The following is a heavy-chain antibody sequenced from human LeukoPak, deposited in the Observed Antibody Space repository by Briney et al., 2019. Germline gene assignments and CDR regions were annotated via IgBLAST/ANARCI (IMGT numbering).Heavy chain of an antibody. CDR2: VDSSGDT. V-gene: IGHV4-61*10. CDR3: AGGAMGKYYYYYYYMDV. D-gene: IGHD5-18*01. Sequence: SETLSLTCTVSGGSISSGSFYWTWIRQPAGEGLEWIVRVDSSGDTTYNPSLKSRVFISVDTSKNQFSLKLSSVTAADTAVYYCAGGAMGKYYYYYYYMDVWGKGTTVTVSS. J-gene: IGHJ6*03. CDR1: GGSISSGSFY.